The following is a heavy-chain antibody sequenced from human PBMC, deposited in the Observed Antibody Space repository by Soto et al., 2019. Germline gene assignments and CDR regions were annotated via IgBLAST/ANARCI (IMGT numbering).Heavy chain of an antibody. V-gene: IGHV4-39*01. Sequence: QLQLQESGPGLVKPSETLSLTCTVSGASISSSTYYWGWIRQPPGNGLEWIGSIYYSGSTYYNPSLKSRVTISVDTSKSQFSLKVNSLTAADTAVYYCARHIGDAAAPLDPWGQGTLVIVSS. CDR2: IYYSGST. J-gene: IGHJ5*02. D-gene: IGHD6-13*01. CDR1: GASISSSTYY. CDR3: ARHIGDAAAPLDP.